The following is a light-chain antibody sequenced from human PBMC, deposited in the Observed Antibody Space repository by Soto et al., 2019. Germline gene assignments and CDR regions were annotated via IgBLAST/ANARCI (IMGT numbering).Light chain of an antibody. Sequence: AIEMTQSPWALSASVGDGVTITCRSSQGIRNDLGWYQQKPGKAPQLLIYAASTLQSGVPSRFSGSGSGTDFTLTISSLQPEDFATYYCQQRNSYPITFGQGTRLEI. CDR3: QQRNSYPIT. CDR1: QGIRND. J-gene: IGKJ5*01. V-gene: IGKV1-6*01. CDR2: AAS.